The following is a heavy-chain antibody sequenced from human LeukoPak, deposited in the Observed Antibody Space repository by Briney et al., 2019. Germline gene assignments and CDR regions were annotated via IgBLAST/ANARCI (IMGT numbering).Heavy chain of an antibody. V-gene: IGHV3-23*01. CDR3: AKGPQYYDILTGYPAFDY. CDR2: ISGSGGGT. CDR1: GFTFSSYA. D-gene: IGHD3-9*01. Sequence: QPGGSLRLSCAASGFTFSSYAMSWVRQAPGKGLEWVSAISGSGGGTYYADSAKGRFTISRDNSKNTLYLQMKSLRAEDTAVYYCAKGPQYYDILTGYPAFDYWGQGTLVTVSS. J-gene: IGHJ4*02.